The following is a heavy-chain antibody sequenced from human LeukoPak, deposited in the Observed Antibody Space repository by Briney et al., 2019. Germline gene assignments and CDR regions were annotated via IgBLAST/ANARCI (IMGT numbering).Heavy chain of an antibody. CDR2: IYYSGST. J-gene: IGHJ5*02. V-gene: IGHV4-59*12. CDR3: ARGRTYYDFWSGYYRNWFDP. D-gene: IGHD3-3*01. Sequence: PSETLSLTCTVSGGSISSYYWSWIRQPPGKGLEWIGYIYYSGSTNYNPSLKSRVTISVDTSKNQFSLKLSSVTAADTAVYYCARGRTYYDFWSGYYRNWFDPWGQGTLVTVSS. CDR1: GGSISSYY.